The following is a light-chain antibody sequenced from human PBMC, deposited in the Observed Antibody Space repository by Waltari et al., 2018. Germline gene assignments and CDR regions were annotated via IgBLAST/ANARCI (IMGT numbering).Light chain of an antibody. CDR1: RAHVGGSTL. V-gene: IGLV2-23*02. J-gene: IGLJ2*01. CDR3: CSYGGVNTLGVL. Sequence: QSVLTQPPSAPGSPGQSLPITCPGSRAHVGGSTLVSWYHHHPGQAPRLLIYEVNERPSGIPSRFSGSKSGNTASLTISGLQIEDEADYYCCSYGGVNTLGVLFGGGSKLTV. CDR2: EVN.